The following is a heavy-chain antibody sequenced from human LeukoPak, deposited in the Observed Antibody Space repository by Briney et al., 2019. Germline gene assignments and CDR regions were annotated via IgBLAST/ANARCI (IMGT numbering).Heavy chain of an antibody. CDR1: GGSISSSSYY. CDR2: IYYSGST. J-gene: IGHJ4*02. CDR3: ARELVAYYDSSGYYDLDY. V-gene: IGHV4-39*07. D-gene: IGHD3-22*01. Sequence: SETLSLTCTVSGGSISSSSYYWGWIRQPPGKGLEWIGSIYYSGSTYYNPSLKSRVTISVDTSKNQFSLKLSSVTAADTAVYYCARELVAYYDSSGYYDLDYWGQGTLVTVSS.